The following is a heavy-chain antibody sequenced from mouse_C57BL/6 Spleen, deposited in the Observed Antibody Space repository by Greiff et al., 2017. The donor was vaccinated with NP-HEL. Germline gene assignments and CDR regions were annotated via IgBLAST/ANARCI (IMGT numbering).Heavy chain of an antibody. CDR1: GYAFSSYW. Sequence: QVQLQQSGAELVKPGASVKISCKASGYAFSSYWMNWVKQRPGKGLEWIGQIYPGDGDTNYNGKFKGKATLTADKSSSTSYMPLSSLTSEDSAVYFCTRNWYGSSYWFAYWGQGTLVTVSA. D-gene: IGHD1-1*01. V-gene: IGHV1-80*01. CDR2: IYPGDGDT. CDR3: TRNWYGSSYWFAY. J-gene: IGHJ3*01.